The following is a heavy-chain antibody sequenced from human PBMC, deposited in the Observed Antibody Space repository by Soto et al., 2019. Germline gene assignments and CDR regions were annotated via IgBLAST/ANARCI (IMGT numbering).Heavy chain of an antibody. CDR3: ARDYAMLVRGDY. D-gene: IGHD6-13*01. J-gene: IGHJ4*02. Sequence: GESLKISCAASGFTFSDYYMSWIRQAPGKGLEWVSYISSSGSTIYYADSVKGRFTISRDNAKNSLYLQMNSLRAEDTAVYYCARDYAMLVRGDYWGQGTLVTVSS. CDR2: ISSSGSTI. CDR1: GFTFSDYY. V-gene: IGHV3-11*01.